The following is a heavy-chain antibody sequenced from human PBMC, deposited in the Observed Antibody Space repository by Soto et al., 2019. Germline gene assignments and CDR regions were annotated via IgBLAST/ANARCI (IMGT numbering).Heavy chain of an antibody. CDR3: ARGRDYADYAAVDY. J-gene: IGHJ4*02. CDR2: IYSGGST. Sequence: EVQLVESGGGLVQPGGSLRLSCAASGFTVSSNYMSWVRQAPGKGLEWVSVIYSGGSTYYADSVKGRFTISRDNSKNTLYRQMNSLRAEDTAVYYCARGRDYADYAAVDYWGQGTLVTVSS. D-gene: IGHD4-17*01. CDR1: GFTVSSNY. V-gene: IGHV3-66*01.